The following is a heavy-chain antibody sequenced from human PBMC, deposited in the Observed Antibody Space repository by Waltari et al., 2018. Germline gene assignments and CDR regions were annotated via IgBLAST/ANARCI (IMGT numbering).Heavy chain of an antibody. CDR1: GYTLTELS. Sequence: QVQLVQSGAEVKKPGASVEVSCKVPGYTLTELSMHWVRQAPGKGVEWMGGFGPEGGDTTYAQKVQGRVTRTEDTATDAAYMAPSSLRSEGTAAYYGSTAEAARPPYYCGRDFGGQGATVTGS. V-gene: IGHV1-24*01. J-gene: IGHJ6*02. D-gene: IGHD6-6*01. CDR2: FGPEGGDT. CDR3: STAEAARPPYYCGRDF.